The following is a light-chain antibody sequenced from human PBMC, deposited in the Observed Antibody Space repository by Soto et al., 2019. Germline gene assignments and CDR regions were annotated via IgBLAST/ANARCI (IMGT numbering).Light chain of an antibody. V-gene: IGLV2-14*01. CDR1: SSDIGGHNF. Sequence: QSVLAQPASVSGSPGQSITISCTGTSSDIGGHNFVSWYQQHPGRAPKLMIYEVSNRPSGVSNRFSGSKSGNTASLTISGLQAQDEADYYCYSYITTSSYTRVFGTGTTVTVL. CDR2: EVS. J-gene: IGLJ1*01. CDR3: YSYITTSSYTRV.